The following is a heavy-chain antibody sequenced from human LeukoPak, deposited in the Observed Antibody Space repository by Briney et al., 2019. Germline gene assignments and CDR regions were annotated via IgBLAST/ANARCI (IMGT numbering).Heavy chain of an antibody. CDR3: ATGRADRYCSSTSCLYYYYGMDV. CDR2: IYYSGST. Sequence: PSETLSLTCTVSGGSISSYYWSWIRQPPGKGLEWIGYIYYSGSTNYNPSLKSRVTISVDTSKNQFSLKLSSVTAADTAVYYCATGRADRYCSSTSCLYYYYGMDVWGQGTTVTVSS. V-gene: IGHV4-59*08. CDR1: GGSISSYY. D-gene: IGHD2-2*01. J-gene: IGHJ6*02.